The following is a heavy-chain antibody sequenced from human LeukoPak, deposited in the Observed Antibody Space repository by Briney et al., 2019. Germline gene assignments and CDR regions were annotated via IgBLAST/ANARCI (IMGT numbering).Heavy chain of an antibody. V-gene: IGHV3-23*01. CDR2: ISGSGGST. Sequence: GGSLRLPCAASGFTFSSYAMSWVRQAPGKGLEWDSAISGSGGSTYYADSVKGRFAISRDNSKNTLYLQMNSLRAEDTAVYYCAKYYYDSSGYYPYYFDYWGQGTLVTVSS. J-gene: IGHJ4*02. CDR3: AKYYYDSSGYYPYYFDY. CDR1: GFTFSSYA. D-gene: IGHD3-22*01.